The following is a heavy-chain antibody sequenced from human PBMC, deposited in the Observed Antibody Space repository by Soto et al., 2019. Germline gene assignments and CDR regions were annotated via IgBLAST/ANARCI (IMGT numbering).Heavy chain of an antibody. J-gene: IGHJ4*02. CDR1: GGSISSGGYY. D-gene: IGHD6-6*01. Sequence: TLSLTCTVSGGSISSGGYYWSWIRQPPGKGLEWIGYIYYSGSTYYNPSLKSRVTISVDMSKNQFSLKLSSVTAADTAVYYCASGYSSSGAYFDYWGQGTLVTVSS. CDR2: IYYSGST. CDR3: ASGYSSSGAYFDY. V-gene: IGHV4-30-4*01.